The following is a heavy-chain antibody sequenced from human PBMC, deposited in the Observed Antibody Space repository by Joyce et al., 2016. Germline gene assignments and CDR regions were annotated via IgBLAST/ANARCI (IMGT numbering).Heavy chain of an antibody. CDR1: GFTVSDIY. Sequence: EVRLVESGGGLIQPGGSLRLSCAASGFTVSDIYMTWVRQVPGKGLAWDPTIPSGGDTYYADSVKGRFAISRDNSKNTLDLQMNSLRAEDTAVYFCARDSHSGPWYRGAFDIWGRGTKVAVSS. V-gene: IGHV3-53*01. CDR2: IPSGGDT. D-gene: IGHD6-19*01. CDR3: ARDSHSGPWYRGAFDI. J-gene: IGHJ3*02.